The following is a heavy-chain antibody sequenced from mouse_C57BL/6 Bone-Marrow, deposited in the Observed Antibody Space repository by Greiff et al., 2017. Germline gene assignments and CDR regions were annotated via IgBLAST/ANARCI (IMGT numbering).Heavy chain of an antibody. D-gene: IGHD3-2*02. Sequence: VQLQQSGPELVKPGASVKLSCKASGYTFTSYDINWVKQRPGHGLEWIGEIFPGSGSTNYNEQFKGKATFTADTSSNTAYMQLSSLTTEDSAIYYCARRAQATRSYYIDYWGQGTTLTVSS. CDR3: ARRAQATRSYYIDY. J-gene: IGHJ2*01. CDR2: IFPGSGST. V-gene: IGHV1-9*01. CDR1: GYTFTSYD.